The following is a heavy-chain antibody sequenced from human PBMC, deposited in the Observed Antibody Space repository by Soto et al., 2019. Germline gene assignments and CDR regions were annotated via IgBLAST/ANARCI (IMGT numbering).Heavy chain of an antibody. CDR1: GYTFTSYV. J-gene: IGHJ4*02. Sequence: GASVKVSCKASGYTFTSYVMHWVRQAPGQRLEWMGWINDGNGNTEYSQKFQGRVTITRDTSASTAYMELSSLRSEDTAVYYCARGSNAGLDYWGQGTLVTVSS. CDR3: ARGSNAGLDY. CDR2: INDGNGNT. V-gene: IGHV1-3*01. D-gene: IGHD2-2*01.